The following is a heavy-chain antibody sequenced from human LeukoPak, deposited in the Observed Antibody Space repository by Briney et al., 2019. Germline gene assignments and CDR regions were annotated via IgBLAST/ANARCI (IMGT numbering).Heavy chain of an antibody. J-gene: IGHJ3*02. CDR3: ARRRIAAAGASAFDI. D-gene: IGHD6-13*01. CDR2: INHSGST. V-gene: IGHV4-34*01. Sequence: SETLSLTCAVYGGSFSGYYWSWIRQPPGKGLEWIGEINHSGSTNYNPSLKSRVTISVDMSKNQFSLKLSSVTAADTAVYYCARRRIAAAGASAFDIWGQGTMVTVSS. CDR1: GGSFSGYY.